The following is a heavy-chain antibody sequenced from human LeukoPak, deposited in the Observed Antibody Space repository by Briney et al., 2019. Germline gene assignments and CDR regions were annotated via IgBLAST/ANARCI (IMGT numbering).Heavy chain of an antibody. J-gene: IGHJ4*02. Sequence: GXTFXXYAMXWXRXAPGKGLEWFSAIRGSGGSTSYADSVKGRFTISRDNSKNTLYLQMNSLRAEDTAVYYCANRLQSPEDYWGQGTLVTVSS. CDR2: IRGSGGST. CDR1: GXTFXXYA. V-gene: IGHV3-23*01. CDR3: ANRLQSPEDY. D-gene: IGHD4-11*01.